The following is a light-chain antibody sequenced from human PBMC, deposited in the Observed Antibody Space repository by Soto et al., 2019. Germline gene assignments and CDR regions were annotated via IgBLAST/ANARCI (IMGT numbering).Light chain of an antibody. V-gene: IGKV1-5*01. CDR3: QQYYRFSIT. CDR1: QSISAG. J-gene: IGKJ5*01. Sequence: DIHIIQSPSTLSASVGDRVIINCLASQSISAGLAWYQHKPGNAPKLLIYDASSLESGVPSRFSGSGSGTEFTLTISSLQPDDFATYYCQQYYRFSITFGQGTRLEIK. CDR2: DAS.